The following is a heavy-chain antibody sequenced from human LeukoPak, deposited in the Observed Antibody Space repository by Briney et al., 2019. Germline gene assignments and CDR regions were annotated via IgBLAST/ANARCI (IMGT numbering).Heavy chain of an antibody. CDR1: GGTFSSYA. D-gene: IGHD3-22*01. J-gene: IGHJ4*02. Sequence: ASVKVSCKASGGTFSSYAISWVRQAPGQGLEWMGRIIPILGIANYAQKFQGRVTITADKSTSTAYMELSSLRSEDTAVYYCAGLIPYDSSGYYHDYWGQGTLVTVSS. V-gene: IGHV1-69*04. CDR2: IIPILGIA. CDR3: AGLIPYDSSGYYHDY.